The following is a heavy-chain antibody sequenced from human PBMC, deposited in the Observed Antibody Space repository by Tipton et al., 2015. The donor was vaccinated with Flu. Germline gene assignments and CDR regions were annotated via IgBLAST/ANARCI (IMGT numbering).Heavy chain of an antibody. V-gene: IGHV4-59*12. CDR3: ARVSPGVESWFDP. Sequence: TLSLTCTVSGGSISDYYWSWIRQPPGKGLVWIAYSSGSSGHTNYNPSLKSRGTISVDTSKNQFPLKLISVTAADTAVYYCARVSPGVESWFDPWGQGTLVTVSS. CDR2: SSGSSGHT. CDR1: GGSISDYY. J-gene: IGHJ5*02. D-gene: IGHD3-3*01.